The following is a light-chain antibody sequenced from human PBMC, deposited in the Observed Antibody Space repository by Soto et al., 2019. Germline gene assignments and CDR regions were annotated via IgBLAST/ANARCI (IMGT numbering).Light chain of an antibody. CDR1: SSDVGNFNL. V-gene: IGLV2-23*02. J-gene: IGLJ1*01. CDR2: EVS. CDR3: CSYAGNKIHYV. Sequence: QSVLTQPASVSGSPGQSITIACAGTSSDVGNFNLVSWYQHHPGEAPKLMIFEVSKRPSGVSNRYSGSKSGNTASLTISGLQAEDEADYYCCSYAGNKIHYVFGTGTKVTVL.